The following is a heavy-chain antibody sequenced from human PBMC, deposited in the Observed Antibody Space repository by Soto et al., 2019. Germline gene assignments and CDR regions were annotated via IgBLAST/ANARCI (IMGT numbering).Heavy chain of an antibody. CDR1: GGTFSSYA. D-gene: IGHD3-22*01. CDR2: VIPIFGTA. V-gene: IGHV1-69*01. CDR3: ARDLDYYDSSGYYGRGDY. J-gene: IGHJ4*02. Sequence: QVQLVQSGAEVKKPGSSVKVSCKASGGTFSSYAISWVRQAPGQGLEWMGGVIPIFGTANYAQKFQGRVTIIADESTSTAYMELSSLRSEDTAVYYCARDLDYYDSSGYYGRGDYWGQGTLVTVSS.